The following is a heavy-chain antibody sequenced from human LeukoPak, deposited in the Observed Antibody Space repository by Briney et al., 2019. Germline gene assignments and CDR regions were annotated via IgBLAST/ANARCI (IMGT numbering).Heavy chain of an antibody. D-gene: IGHD2-15*01. Sequence: TLSLTCAVSGGSISSGGYSWSWIRQPPGKGLEWIGYIYHSGSTYYNPSLKSRVTISVDTSKNQFSLRLSSVTAADTAVYYCARGLSRLPSGGYWGQGTLVTVSS. J-gene: IGHJ4*02. V-gene: IGHV4-30-2*01. CDR1: GGSISSGGYS. CDR3: ARGLSRLPSGGY. CDR2: IYHSGST.